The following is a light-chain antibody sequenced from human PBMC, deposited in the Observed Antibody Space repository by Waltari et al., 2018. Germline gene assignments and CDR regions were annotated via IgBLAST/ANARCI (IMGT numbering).Light chain of an antibody. J-gene: IGKJ4*01. CDR2: DAS. CDR1: PDISNY. CDR3: QQYDNLPPGT. V-gene: IGKV1-33*01. Sequence: DIQMTQSPSSLSASVGDRVTITCQASPDISNYLNWYQQKPGKAPKLLIYDASNLETGVPSRFSGSGSGTDFTFTISSLQPEDIATYYCQQYDNLPPGTFGGGTKVEIK.